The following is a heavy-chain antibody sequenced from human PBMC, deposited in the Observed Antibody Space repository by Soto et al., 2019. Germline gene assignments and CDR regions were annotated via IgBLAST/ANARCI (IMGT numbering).Heavy chain of an antibody. CDR2: ISSSGDST. CDR3: AKKGLLWFGERHYGMDV. J-gene: IGHJ6*02. V-gene: IGHV3-64*02. D-gene: IGHD3-10*01. Sequence: GGSLRLSCAASGFTFKTYYMHWVRQAPGKGPEYVSAISSSGDSTYYADSVKGRFTISRDNSKNTLYLQMNSLRAEDTAVYYCAKKGLLWFGERHYGMDVWGQGTTVTVS. CDR1: GFTFKTYY.